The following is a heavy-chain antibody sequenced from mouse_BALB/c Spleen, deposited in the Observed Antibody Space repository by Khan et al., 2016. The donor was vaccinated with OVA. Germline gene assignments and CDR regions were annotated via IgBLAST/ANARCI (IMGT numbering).Heavy chain of an antibody. CDR2: INPTSGFT. CDR3: ARDRIDY. CDR1: GYPFTTYW. J-gene: IGHJ2*01. Sequence: QIQLVQSGAELAKPGASVKMSCKASGYPFTTYWMHWVKQRPGQGLEWIGYINPTSGFTDYNQKFKDKATLTADKSSSTAYMQLSSLTSDDSAVYYCARDRIDYGGQGTTLTVSS. V-gene: IGHV1-7*01.